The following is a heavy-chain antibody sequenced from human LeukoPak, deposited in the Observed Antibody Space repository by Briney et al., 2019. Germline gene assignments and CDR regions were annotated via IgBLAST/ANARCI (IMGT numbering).Heavy chain of an antibody. CDR2: IYYSGST. CDR1: GGSISSDGYY. Sequence: SETLSLTCTVSGGSISSDGYYWNWIRQHPRKGLEWIGNIYYSGSTYYNPSLKSRVTISLDTSKNQFSLKLSSVTAADTAVYYCARRREAFMSDTWFDPWGQGTLVTVSS. V-gene: IGHV4-31*03. CDR3: ARRREAFMSDTWFDP. D-gene: IGHD5-18*01. J-gene: IGHJ5*02.